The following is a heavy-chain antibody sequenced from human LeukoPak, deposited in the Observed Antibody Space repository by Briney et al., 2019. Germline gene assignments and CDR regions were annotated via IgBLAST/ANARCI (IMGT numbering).Heavy chain of an antibody. D-gene: IGHD3-10*01. CDR2: MNPNSGNT. CDR3: ARGGILVQGVTILYGMDV. Sequence: GSVKVSCKTSGYSFSTFDINWVRQATGQGLEWMGWMNPNSGNTNYEQKFQGRLTMTRDTSISTAYMELSSLRSEDTAVYYCARGGILVQGVTILYGMDVWGQGTTVTVSS. J-gene: IGHJ6*02. CDR1: GYSFSTFD. V-gene: IGHV1-8*01.